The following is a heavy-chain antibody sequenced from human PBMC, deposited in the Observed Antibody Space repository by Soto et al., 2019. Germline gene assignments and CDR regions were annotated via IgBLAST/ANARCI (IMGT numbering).Heavy chain of an antibody. CDR3: ARTLREITMVRGVISYYYGMDV. CDR1: GFTVSSNY. CDR2: IYSGGST. V-gene: IGHV3-53*01. Sequence: GGSLRLSCAASGFTVSSNYMSWVRQAPGKGLEWVSVIYSGGSTYYADSVKGRFTISRDNSKNTLYLQMNSLRAEDTAVYYCARTLREITMVRGVISYYYGMDVWGQGTTVTVSS. J-gene: IGHJ6*02. D-gene: IGHD3-10*01.